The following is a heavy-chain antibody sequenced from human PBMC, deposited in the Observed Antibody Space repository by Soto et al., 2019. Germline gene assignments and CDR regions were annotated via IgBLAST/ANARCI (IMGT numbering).Heavy chain of an antibody. CDR2: ISGSGGST. J-gene: IGHJ6*02. Sequence: EVQLLESGGGLVQPGGSLRLSCAASGFTFSSYAMSWVRQAPGKGLEWVSAISGSGGSTYYADSVKGRFTISRDNSKNTLYLQMNSLRAEDTAVYYCARDIVVVVAATVSYYYYGMDVWGQGTTVTVSS. CDR3: ARDIVVVVAATVSYYYYGMDV. V-gene: IGHV3-23*01. CDR1: GFTFSSYA. D-gene: IGHD2-15*01.